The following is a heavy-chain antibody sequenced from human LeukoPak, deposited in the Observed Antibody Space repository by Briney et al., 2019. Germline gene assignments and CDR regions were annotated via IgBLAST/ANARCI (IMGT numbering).Heavy chain of an antibody. D-gene: IGHD3-22*01. Sequence: GGSLRLSCAASGFTFSSFWMTWVRQAPGKGLEWVANINQDGSERYYVDSVKGRFTISRDNAKNSLYLQMNSLRAEDTAVYYCASLDGYDSPDYWGQGTLVTVSS. J-gene: IGHJ4*02. CDR2: INQDGSER. V-gene: IGHV3-7*01. CDR1: GFTFSSFW. CDR3: ASLDGYDSPDY.